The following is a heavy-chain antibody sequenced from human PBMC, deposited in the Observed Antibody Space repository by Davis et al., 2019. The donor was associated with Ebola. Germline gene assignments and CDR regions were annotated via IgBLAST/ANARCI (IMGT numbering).Heavy chain of an antibody. Sequence: AASVKVSCKASGYTFTGYYMHWVRQAPGQGLEWMGRINPNSGGTNYAQKFQGRVTMTRDTSISTAYMELSRLRSDDTAMYYCARESYSSGWYGLDPWGQGTLVTVSS. CDR3: ARESYSSGWYGLDP. J-gene: IGHJ5*02. V-gene: IGHV1-2*06. D-gene: IGHD6-19*01. CDR1: GYTFTGYY. CDR2: INPNSGGT.